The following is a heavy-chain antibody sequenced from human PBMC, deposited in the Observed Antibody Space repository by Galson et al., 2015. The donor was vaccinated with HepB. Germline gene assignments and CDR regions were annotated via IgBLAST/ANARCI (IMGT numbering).Heavy chain of an antibody. CDR3: ARGTGDY. CDR2: ISGGSSSI. CDR1: GFTLSIYP. D-gene: IGHD3-10*01. V-gene: IGHV3-21*01. Sequence: SLRLSCAASGFTLSIYPMNWVRQAPGKGLEWLSSISGGSSSIYYADSLKGRFTISRDDAKSSLYLQMNSLRADDMAVYYCARGTGDYWGQGTLVTVSS. J-gene: IGHJ4*02.